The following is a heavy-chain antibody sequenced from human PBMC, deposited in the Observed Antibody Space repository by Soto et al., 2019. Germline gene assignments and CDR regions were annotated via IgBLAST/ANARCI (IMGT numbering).Heavy chain of an antibody. CDR2: MNPNSGNT. V-gene: IGHV1-8*01. Sequence: ASVKVSCKASGYTFTSYDINWVRQATGQGLEWMGWMNPNSGNTGYAQKFQGRVTMTRNTSISTAYMELSSLRSEDTAVYYCARGLGRSGAARPGLRYFDWPWNYYYGMDVWGQGTTVTVSS. J-gene: IGHJ6*02. CDR1: GYTFTSYD. D-gene: IGHD3-9*01. CDR3: ARGLGRSGAARPGLRYFDWPWNYYYGMDV.